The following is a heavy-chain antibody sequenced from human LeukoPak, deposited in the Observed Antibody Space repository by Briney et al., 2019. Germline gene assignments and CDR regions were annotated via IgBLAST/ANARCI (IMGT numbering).Heavy chain of an antibody. Sequence: PGGSLRLSCAASGLTFSSYAMSWVRQAPGKGLEWVSSISSSSSYIYYADSVKGRFTISRDNAKNSLYLQMNSLRAEDTAVYYCARYRYCSSTSCYGSDYYYGMDVWGQGTTVTVSS. CDR2: ISSSSSYI. CDR3: ARYRYCSSTSCYGSDYYYGMDV. V-gene: IGHV3-21*01. D-gene: IGHD2-2*01. J-gene: IGHJ6*02. CDR1: GLTFSSYA.